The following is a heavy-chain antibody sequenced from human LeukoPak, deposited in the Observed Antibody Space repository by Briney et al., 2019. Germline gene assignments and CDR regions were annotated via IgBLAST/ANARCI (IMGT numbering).Heavy chain of an antibody. V-gene: IGHV1-46*01. Sequence: ASVKVSCKASGYTFTGYYIHWVRQAPGQGLEWMGIINPSGGSTTYAQKFQGRVTMTRDTSTSTVYMELSSLRSEDTAVYYCARDLAGSGSYLSYGMYVWGQGTTVTVSS. D-gene: IGHD3-10*01. CDR2: INPSGGST. CDR1: GYTFTGYY. J-gene: IGHJ6*02. CDR3: ARDLAGSGSYLSYGMYV.